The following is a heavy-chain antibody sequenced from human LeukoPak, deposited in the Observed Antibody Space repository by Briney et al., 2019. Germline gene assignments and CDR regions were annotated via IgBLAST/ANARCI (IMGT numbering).Heavy chain of an antibody. CDR3: ARGLVGATGNWFDP. CDR1: GGSISSYY. CDR2: IYYSGST. Sequence: SETLSLTCTVSGGSISSYYWSWIRQPPGKGLEWIGYIYYSGSTNYNPSLKSRVTISVDTSKNQFSLKLSSVTAADTAVYYCARGLVGATGNWFDPWGQGTLVTVSS. J-gene: IGHJ5*02. D-gene: IGHD1-26*01. V-gene: IGHV4-59*08.